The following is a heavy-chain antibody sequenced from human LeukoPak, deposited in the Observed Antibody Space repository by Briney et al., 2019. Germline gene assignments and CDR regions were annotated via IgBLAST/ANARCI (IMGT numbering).Heavy chain of an antibody. CDR2: IYSGGST. Sequence: GGSLRLSCAASGFTVSSNYMSWVRQTPGKGLEWVAVIYSGGSTYYADSVKDRFTISRDNSKNTLYLQMNSLRAEDTAVYYCARSEGSGWFGNYFDYWGQGTLVTVSS. CDR1: GFTVSSNY. V-gene: IGHV3-66*01. CDR3: ARSEGSGWFGNYFDY. D-gene: IGHD6-19*01. J-gene: IGHJ4*02.